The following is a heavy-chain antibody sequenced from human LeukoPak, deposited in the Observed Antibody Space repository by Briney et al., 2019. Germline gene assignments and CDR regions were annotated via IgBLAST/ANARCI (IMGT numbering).Heavy chain of an antibody. CDR2: INPNNGGT. CDR1: GYTFTDYY. Sequence: ASIKVSCKASGYTFTDYYIHWVRQAPGQGLEWMGWINPNNGGTNYAQKFQGRVTMTRDTSTSTVYMERSSLRSEDTAVYYCARAYGSGSYRRDWFDPWGQGTLVTVSS. J-gene: IGHJ5*02. CDR3: ARAYGSGSYRRDWFDP. D-gene: IGHD3-10*01. V-gene: IGHV1-2*02.